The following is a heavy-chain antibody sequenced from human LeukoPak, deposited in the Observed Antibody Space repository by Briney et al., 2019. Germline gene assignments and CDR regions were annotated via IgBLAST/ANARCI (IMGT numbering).Heavy chain of an antibody. J-gene: IGHJ4*02. Sequence: ASVKVSCKASGYTFTSYGISWVRQAPGQGLEWMGWISAYNGNTNYAQNFQGRVTVTKDTSASTVYMELRSLRSDDTAVYYCARDPSNSSGRNVLFDFWGQGTLVTVSS. CDR2: ISAYNGNT. CDR3: ARDPSNSSGRNVLFDF. D-gene: IGHD6-19*01. CDR1: GYTFTSYG. V-gene: IGHV1-18*01.